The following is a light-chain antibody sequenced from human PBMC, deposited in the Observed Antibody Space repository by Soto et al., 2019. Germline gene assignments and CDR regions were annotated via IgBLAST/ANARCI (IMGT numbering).Light chain of an antibody. V-gene: IGLV2-14*01. CDR2: EVD. Sequence: QSALTRPASVSGSPGQSVTISCTGTFSDIGGYNYVSWYQQHPGKAPKLMIYEVDNRPSGVSNRFSGSKSGNTASLTISGLQAEDEADYYCTSYRDSSTLRVFGGGTKVTVL. CDR1: FSDIGGYNY. J-gene: IGLJ3*02. CDR3: TSYRDSSTLRV.